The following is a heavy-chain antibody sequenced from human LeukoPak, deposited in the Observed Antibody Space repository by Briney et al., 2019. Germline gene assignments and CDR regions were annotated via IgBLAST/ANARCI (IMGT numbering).Heavy chain of an antibody. CDR1: GGSISSYH. Sequence: SETLSLTRTVSGGSISSYHWSWIRQPAGKGLEWIGRIYTSGSTNYNPSLKSRVTMSVDTSKNQFSLKLSSVTAADTAVYYCARDRIFARAYRAFDIWGQGTMVTVSS. CDR3: ARDRIFARAYRAFDI. V-gene: IGHV4-4*07. D-gene: IGHD3-3*02. CDR2: IYTSGST. J-gene: IGHJ3*02.